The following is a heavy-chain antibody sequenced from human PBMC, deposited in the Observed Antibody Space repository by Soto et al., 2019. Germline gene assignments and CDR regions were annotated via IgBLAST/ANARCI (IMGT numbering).Heavy chain of an antibody. J-gene: IGHJ6*02. Sequence: SETLSLTCTVSGGSISSYYWSWIRQPPGKGLEWIGYMYNTGSTVYNPSLKSRVTISVDTSKNQFSLKLNSVTAADTAVYYCARDLWGYCGADCYPLDVWGQGTTVTVS. D-gene: IGHD2-21*02. V-gene: IGHV4-59*01. CDR1: GGSISSYY. CDR2: MYNTGST. CDR3: ARDLWGYCGADCYPLDV.